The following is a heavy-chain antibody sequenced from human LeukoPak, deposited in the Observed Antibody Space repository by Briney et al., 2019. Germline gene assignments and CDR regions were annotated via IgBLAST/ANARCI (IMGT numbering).Heavy chain of an antibody. CDR2: IYHSGST. CDR3: ARHGTISSESYFDY. D-gene: IGHD1-14*01. Sequence: SETLSLTCAVSGASISSGGYSWSWIRQPPGRDLEWIGYIYHSGSTYYNPSLKSRVTISVDTSKNRFSLRLSSVTAADTAVYYCARHGTISSESYFDYWGQGALVTVSS. V-gene: IGHV4-30-2*01. CDR1: GASISSGGYS. J-gene: IGHJ4*02.